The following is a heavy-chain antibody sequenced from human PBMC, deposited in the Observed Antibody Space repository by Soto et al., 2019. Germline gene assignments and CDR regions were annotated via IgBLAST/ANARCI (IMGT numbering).Heavy chain of an antibody. D-gene: IGHD4-17*01. J-gene: IGHJ4*02. Sequence: PSETLSLTCTVSGGPIGGYHWSWVRQPPGKGLEWIASVYYTGTTNYNPSLGSRVTISIDAPGNRFSMEITSVTAADTAIYYCARDTVLTGMFDFWGQGTLVTV. CDR2: VYYTGTT. CDR3: ARDTVLTGMFDF. CDR1: GGPIGGYH. V-gene: IGHV4-59*01.